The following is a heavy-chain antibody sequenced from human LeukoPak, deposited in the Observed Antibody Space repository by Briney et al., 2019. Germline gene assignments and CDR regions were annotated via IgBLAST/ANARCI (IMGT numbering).Heavy chain of an antibody. CDR2: ISGSGGST. J-gene: IGHJ4*02. CDR1: GFTFSSYA. D-gene: IGHD1-1*01. Sequence: GGSLRLSCAASGFTFSSYAMSWVRQAPGKGLEWVSAISGSGGSTYYADSVKGRFTISRDNSKNTLYLQMNSLRAEDTAVYYCATEPWELEVPPDFDYWGQGTLVTVSS. V-gene: IGHV3-23*01. CDR3: ATEPWELEVPPDFDY.